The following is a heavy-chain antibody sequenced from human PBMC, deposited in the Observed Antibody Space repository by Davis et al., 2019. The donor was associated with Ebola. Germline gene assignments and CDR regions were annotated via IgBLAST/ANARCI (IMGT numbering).Heavy chain of an antibody. CDR3: ARDRGYGIAVAGPDY. CDR1: GYTFTNYF. J-gene: IGHJ4*02. CDR2: INPSGGST. Sequence: ASVKVSCKAFGYTFTNYFMHWVRQAPGQGLEWMGIINPSGGSTNYAQKFQGRVAMTRDTSTSTVYMELSSLGSEDTAVYYCARDRGYGIAVAGPDYWGQGTLVTVSS. D-gene: IGHD6-19*01. V-gene: IGHV1-46*01.